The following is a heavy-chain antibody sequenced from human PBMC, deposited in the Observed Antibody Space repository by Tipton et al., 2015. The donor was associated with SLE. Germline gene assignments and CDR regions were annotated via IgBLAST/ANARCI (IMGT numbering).Heavy chain of an antibody. D-gene: IGHD3-3*01. CDR3: ARDFWSGYGSFDS. J-gene: IGHJ4*02. Sequence: TLSLTCTVSGGSIRSSRHFWGWIRQPPGKGLEWIGVLYYSGNTYYNPSLKSRVTISVDTSKNQFSLELSSVTAADTAVYYCARDFWSGYGSFDSWGQGTLVTVSP. V-gene: IGHV4-39*07. CDR1: GGSIRSSRHF. CDR2: LYYSGNT.